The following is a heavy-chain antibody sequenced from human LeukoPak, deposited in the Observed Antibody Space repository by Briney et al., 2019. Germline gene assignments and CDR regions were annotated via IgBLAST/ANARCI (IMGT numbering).Heavy chain of an antibody. D-gene: IGHD4-23*01. V-gene: IGHV3-23*01. CDR3: ARGKKWPGNPLDY. J-gene: IGHJ4*02. CDR1: GFTFSSYA. CDR2: ISGSGGST. Sequence: GGSLRLSCAASGFTFSSYAMSWVRQAPGKGLEWVSAISGSGGSTYYADSVKGRFTISRDNSKNTLYLQMNSLRAEDTAVYYCARGKKWPGNPLDYWGQGTLVTVSS.